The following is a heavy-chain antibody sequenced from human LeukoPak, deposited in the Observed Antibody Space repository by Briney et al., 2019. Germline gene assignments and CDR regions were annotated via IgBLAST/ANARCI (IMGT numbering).Heavy chain of an antibody. D-gene: IGHD2-2*01. CDR3: AREDTGDPAFDY. CDR2: IYRDGKT. CDR1: GFTVSSHY. Sequence: GGSLRLSCAASGFTVSSHYMTWVRQAPGRGLEWVSVIYRDGKTYYADSVKGRFTISRDNSKNTLYLQMNSLKTEDTAVYYCAREDTGDPAFDYWGQGTLVTVSS. V-gene: IGHV3-66*02. J-gene: IGHJ4*02.